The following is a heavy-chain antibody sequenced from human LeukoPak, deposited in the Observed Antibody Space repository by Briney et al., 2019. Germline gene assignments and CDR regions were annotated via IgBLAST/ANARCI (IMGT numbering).Heavy chain of an antibody. CDR1: GYSISSGYY. Sequence: SETLSLTCTVSGYSISSGYYWGWIRQPPGKGLEWIGSIYHSGSTYYNPSLKSRVTISVDTSKNQFSLKLSSVTAADTAVYFCARLGSYHDFWGQGALVTVSS. V-gene: IGHV4-38-2*02. CDR2: IYHSGST. D-gene: IGHD1-26*01. J-gene: IGHJ4*02. CDR3: ARLGSYHDF.